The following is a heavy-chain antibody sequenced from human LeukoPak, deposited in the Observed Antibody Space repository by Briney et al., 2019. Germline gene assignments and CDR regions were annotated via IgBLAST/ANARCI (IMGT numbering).Heavy chain of an antibody. V-gene: IGHV4-4*07. D-gene: IGHD3-22*01. CDR2: IYTSGST. J-gene: IGHJ5*02. CDR3: ARFNYYDSSGWWFDP. CDR1: GGSISSYY. Sequence: ASETLSLTCTVSGGSISSYYWSWIRQPAGKGLEWIWRIYTSGSTNYNPSLKSRVTISVDTSKNQFSLKLSSVTAADTAVYYCARFNYYDSSGWWFDPWGQGTLVTVSS.